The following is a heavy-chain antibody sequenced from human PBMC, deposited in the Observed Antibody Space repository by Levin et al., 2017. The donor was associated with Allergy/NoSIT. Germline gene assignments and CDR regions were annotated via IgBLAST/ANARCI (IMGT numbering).Heavy chain of an antibody. J-gene: IGHJ6*03. V-gene: IGHV3-74*01. CDR2: MNGDGSTK. D-gene: IGHD3-16*01. CDR3: ARDLGAPNYFDYYMDD. Sequence: GESLKISCVASGFPFSFYWVHWVRQAPGKGLVWVSRMNGDGSTKNYADSVKGRFTISRDNAKNTLYLQMNSLRAEDTAVYYCARDLGAPNYFDYYMDDWGRGTTVTVSS. CDR1: GFPFSFYW.